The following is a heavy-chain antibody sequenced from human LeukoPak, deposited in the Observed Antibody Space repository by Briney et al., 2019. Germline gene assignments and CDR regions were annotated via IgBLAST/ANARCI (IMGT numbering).Heavy chain of an antibody. CDR3: ARHAYCGGDCYSGDAFDI. CDR2: INPSGGST. CDR1: GYTFTSYY. D-gene: IGHD2-21*02. Sequence: ASVKVSCKASGYTFTSYYMHWVRQAPGQGLEWMGIINPSGGSTSYAQKFQDRVTMTRDTSTSTVYMELSSLRSEDTAVYYCARHAYCGGDCYSGDAFDIWGQGTMVTVSS. V-gene: IGHV1-46*01. J-gene: IGHJ3*02.